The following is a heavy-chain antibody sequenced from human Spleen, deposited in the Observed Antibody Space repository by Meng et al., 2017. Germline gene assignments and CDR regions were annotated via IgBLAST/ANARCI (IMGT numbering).Heavy chain of an antibody. CDR2: INPKSGDT. Sequence: QVHMVPSGCNVRNPGDQVKAPCKAYGYTFPDHWLHWVRRAPGQGPEWMGRINPKSGDTHYAQRFQGRVTMTGDTSISTAYMELSGLRSDDTAMYYCARDEDISAAGKLFGDYWGQGTLVTVSS. J-gene: IGHJ4*02. CDR3: ARDEDISAAGKLFGDY. V-gene: IGHV1-2*06. D-gene: IGHD6-13*01. CDR1: GYTFPDHW.